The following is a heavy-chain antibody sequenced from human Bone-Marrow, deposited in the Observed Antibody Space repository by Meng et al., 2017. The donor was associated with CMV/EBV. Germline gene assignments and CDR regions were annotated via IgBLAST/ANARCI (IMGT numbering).Heavy chain of an antibody. CDR2: VTPILGIA. Sequence: SVKVSCKASGGTFGDYTVSWVRQALGQGLEWMGRVTPILGIANYAQKFQGRVTITADKSTSTAYMELSSLRSEDTAVYYCARNPRLGFFDYWGQGTLVTVSS. D-gene: IGHD2-21*01. CDR3: ARNPRLGFFDY. CDR1: GGTFGDYT. J-gene: IGHJ4*02. V-gene: IGHV1-69*02.